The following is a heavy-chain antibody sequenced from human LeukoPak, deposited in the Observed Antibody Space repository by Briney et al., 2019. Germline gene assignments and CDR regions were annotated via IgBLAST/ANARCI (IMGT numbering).Heavy chain of an antibody. CDR1: GGSISSYY. Sequence: PSETLSLTCTVSGGSISSYYWSWLRQPPGKGLEWIGYIYYSGSTNYNPSLKSRVTMSVDTSKNQFSLKLSSVTAADTAVYYCAREYSSNLDYWGQGTLVTVSS. CDR2: IYYSGST. D-gene: IGHD6-13*01. CDR3: AREYSSNLDY. V-gene: IGHV4-59*12. J-gene: IGHJ4*02.